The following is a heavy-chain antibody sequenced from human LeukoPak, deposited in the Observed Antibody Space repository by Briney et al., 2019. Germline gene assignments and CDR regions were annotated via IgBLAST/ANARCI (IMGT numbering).Heavy chain of an antibody. CDR1: GYTFISYG. D-gene: IGHD6-13*01. V-gene: IGHV1-18*01. J-gene: IGHJ5*02. Sequence: GASVKVSCTASGYTFISYGISWVRQAPGQGLEWMGWISGYNGNTDYAQKFQGRVTMTTDTSTSTAYMELRSLRSDDTAVYYCVRDEQLLPKWFDRWGQGTLVTVSS. CDR3: VRDEQLLPKWFDR. CDR2: ISGYNGNT.